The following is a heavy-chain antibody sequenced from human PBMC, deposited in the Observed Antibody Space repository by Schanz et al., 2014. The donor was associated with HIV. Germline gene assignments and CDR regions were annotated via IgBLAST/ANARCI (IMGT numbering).Heavy chain of an antibody. CDR2: ISAYNGKT. V-gene: IGHV1-18*01. Sequence: QVQLVQSGAEVKKPGASVKVSCKASGYIFTSNGISWVRQAPGQGLEWMGWISAYNGKTNYAQKLQGRVTMTTDTSTSTAYMELRSLRSDDTAVYYCARTDYDILTGYSLGYYGMDVWGQGTTVTVSS. D-gene: IGHD3-9*01. CDR1: GYIFTSNG. J-gene: IGHJ6*02. CDR3: ARTDYDILTGYSLGYYGMDV.